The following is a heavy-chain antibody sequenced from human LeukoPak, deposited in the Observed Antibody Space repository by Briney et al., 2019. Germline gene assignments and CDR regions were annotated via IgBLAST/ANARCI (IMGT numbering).Heavy chain of an antibody. Sequence: GASVKVSCKASGYTFTGYYMHWVRQAPGQGLEWMGWINPNSGGTNYAQKFQGRVTMTRDTSISTAYMELSRLRSDDTAVYYCATLRSPIAVADGYWGQGTLVTVSS. D-gene: IGHD6-19*01. J-gene: IGHJ4*02. CDR1: GYTFTGYY. CDR2: INPNSGGT. CDR3: ATLRSPIAVADGY. V-gene: IGHV1-2*02.